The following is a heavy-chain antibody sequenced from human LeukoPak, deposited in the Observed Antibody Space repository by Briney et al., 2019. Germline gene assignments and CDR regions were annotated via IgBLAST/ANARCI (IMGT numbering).Heavy chain of an antibody. V-gene: IGHV3-74*01. J-gene: IGHJ4*02. CDR2: INERATII. D-gene: IGHD3-16*01. CDR1: GFTFSNYW. CDR3: VRDLILVWTPGDDFDH. Sequence: GGSLRLSCATSGFTFSNYWMHWVRQAPGKGLEWVSRINERATIISYADSVKGRFTISRENARNTLYLQMNSLTAEDTAVYYCVRDLILVWTPGDDFDHWGQGTLVTVSS.